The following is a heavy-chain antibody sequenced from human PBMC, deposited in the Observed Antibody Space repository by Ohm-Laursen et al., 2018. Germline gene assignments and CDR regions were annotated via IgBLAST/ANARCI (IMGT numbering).Heavy chain of an antibody. D-gene: IGHD4-17*01. CDR1: GYSISSGYY. CDR2: IFHRGST. CDR3: AKTAYGDYGLDAFDI. Sequence: TLSLTCAVSGYSISSGYYWAWIRQPPGKRLEWIGSIFHRGSTYYNPSLKSRVTISVDTSKNQLSLEMSSVTAADTAVYYCAKTAYGDYGLDAFDIWGQGTMVTVSS. V-gene: IGHV4-38-2*01. J-gene: IGHJ3*02.